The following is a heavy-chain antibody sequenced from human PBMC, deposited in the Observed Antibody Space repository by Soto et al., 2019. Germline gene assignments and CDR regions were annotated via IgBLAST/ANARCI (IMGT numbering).Heavy chain of an antibody. Sequence: SETLSLTCAVSGGSISSGGYSWSWIRQPPGKGLEWIGYIYHSGSTYYNPSLKSRVTISVDRSKNQFSLKLSSVTAADTAVYYCARVLYGSGSYYTGWFDPWGQGTLVTVSS. CDR2: IYHSGST. CDR3: ARVLYGSGSYYTGWFDP. V-gene: IGHV4-30-2*01. J-gene: IGHJ5*02. D-gene: IGHD3-10*01. CDR1: GGSISSGGYS.